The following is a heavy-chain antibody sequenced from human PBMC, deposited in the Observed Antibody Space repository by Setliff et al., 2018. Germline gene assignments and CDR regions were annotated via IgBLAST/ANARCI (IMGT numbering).Heavy chain of an antibody. V-gene: IGHV4-38-2*01. Sequence: SETLSLTCAVSGYSISSGYYWGWIRQPPGKGLEWIGSIYHSGSTYYNPSLKSRVTISVDTSKNQFSLKLSSVTAADTAVYYCARQPEGGYYDSSGYYGTAPYYFDYWGQGTLVTVSS. CDR1: GYSISSGYY. CDR3: ARQPEGGYYDSSGYYGTAPYYFDY. CDR2: IYHSGST. J-gene: IGHJ4*02. D-gene: IGHD3-22*01.